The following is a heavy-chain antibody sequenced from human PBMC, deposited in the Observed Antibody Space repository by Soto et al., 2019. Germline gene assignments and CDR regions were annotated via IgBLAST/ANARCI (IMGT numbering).Heavy chain of an antibody. CDR2: ITAYNGNT. D-gene: IGHD3-10*01. CDR3: ARGWFGEFVHYFDY. V-gene: IGHV1-18*01. Sequence: QVQLVQSGAEVKKPGASVKVSCKASGYTFTTYGISWVRQAPGQGLEWMGWITAYNGNTNYAPKLQGRVTMTTDTSTSTAYMELRSLRSDETAVYYCARGWFGEFVHYFDYWGQGTLVTVSS. J-gene: IGHJ4*02. CDR1: GYTFTTYG.